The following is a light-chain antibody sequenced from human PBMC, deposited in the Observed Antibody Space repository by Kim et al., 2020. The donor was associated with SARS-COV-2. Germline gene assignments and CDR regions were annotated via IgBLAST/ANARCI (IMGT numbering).Light chain of an antibody. CDR2: GAS. CDR1: HYVYNSY. J-gene: IGKJ1*01. CDR3: QQYGISPRT. Sequence: EIVLTQSPGTLSLSPGERATLSCRASHYVYNSYLAWHQQKPGQAPRLLIYGASRRAAGIPDRFSGSGSGTEFTLTISRMEPEDFAVYYCQQYGISPRTFGQGTKVDIK. V-gene: IGKV3-20*01.